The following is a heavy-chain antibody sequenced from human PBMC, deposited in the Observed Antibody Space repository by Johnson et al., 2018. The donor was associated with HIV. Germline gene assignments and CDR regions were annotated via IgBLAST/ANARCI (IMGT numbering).Heavy chain of an antibody. CDR1: GFTFSSYG. CDR2: IRYDGSNK. J-gene: IGHJ3*02. D-gene: IGHD1-26*01. CDR3: ARDGEWELEDAFDI. V-gene: IGHV3-30*02. Sequence: QVQLVESGGGVVQPGGSLRLSCAASGFTFSSYGMHWVRQAPGKGLEWVAFIRYDGSNKYYADSVKGRFSISRDNSKNTLYLQMNSLRAEDTAVYYCARDGEWELEDAFDIWGQGTMVTVSS.